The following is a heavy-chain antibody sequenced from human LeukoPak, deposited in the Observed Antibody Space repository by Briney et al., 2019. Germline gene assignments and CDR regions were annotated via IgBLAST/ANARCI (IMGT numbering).Heavy chain of an antibody. J-gene: IGHJ4*02. CDR2: ISSNGGST. CDR1: GFTFSSYA. D-gene: IGHD2-15*01. V-gene: IGHV3-64*01. Sequence: PGGSLRLSCAASGFTFSSYAMHWVRQAPGKGLEYVSAISSNGGSTYYANSVKGRFTISRDNSKNTLYLQMGSLRAEDMAVYYCASGDYAAYWGQGTLVTVSS. CDR3: ASGDYAAY.